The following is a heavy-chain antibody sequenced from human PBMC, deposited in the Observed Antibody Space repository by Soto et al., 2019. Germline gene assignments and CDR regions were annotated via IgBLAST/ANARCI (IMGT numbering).Heavy chain of an antibody. Sequence: GGSLRLSCAASGFAFSSYAMSWVRQAPGKGLEWVSAISGSGGSTYYADSVKGRFTISRDNSKNTLYLQMNSLRAEDTAVYYCAKETGYSSSWEKIDYWGQGTLVTVSS. D-gene: IGHD6-13*01. J-gene: IGHJ4*02. CDR2: ISGSGGST. CDR3: AKETGYSSSWEKIDY. V-gene: IGHV3-23*01. CDR1: GFAFSSYA.